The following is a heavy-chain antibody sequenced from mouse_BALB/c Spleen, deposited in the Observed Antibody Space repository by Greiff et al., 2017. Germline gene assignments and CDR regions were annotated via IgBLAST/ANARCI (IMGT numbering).Heavy chain of an antibody. V-gene: IGHV1S41*01. CDR1: GYTFTSYW. D-gene: IGHD2-10*01. J-gene: IGHJ4*01. CDR2: IAPGSGST. Sequence: DLVKPGASVKLSCKASGYTFTSYWINWIKQRPGQGLEWIGRIAPGSGSTYYNEMFKGKATLTVDTSSSTAYIQLSSLSSEDSAVYFCERDSAYSCYAMDYWGQGTSVTVSS. CDR3: ERDSAYSCYAMDY.